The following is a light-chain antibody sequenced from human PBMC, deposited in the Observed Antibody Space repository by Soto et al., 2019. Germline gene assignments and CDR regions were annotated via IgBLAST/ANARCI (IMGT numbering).Light chain of an antibody. Sequence: QSALTQPASVSGTPGQSITISCTRTSSDVGSYNLVSWYQQHPGKAPKLMIHEGSKRPSGVSNRFSGFKSGNTASLTISGLQAEDEADYYCCSYAGSSTYVVFGGGTKLTVL. CDR2: EGS. V-gene: IGLV2-23*01. CDR3: CSYAGSSTYVV. CDR1: SSDVGSYNL. J-gene: IGLJ2*01.